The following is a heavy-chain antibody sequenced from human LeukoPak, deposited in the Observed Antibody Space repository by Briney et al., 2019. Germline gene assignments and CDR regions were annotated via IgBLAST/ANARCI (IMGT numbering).Heavy chain of an antibody. D-gene: IGHD3/OR15-3a*01. Sequence: SETLSLTCTVSGGSISNTAYYWGWIRQSPGTGLEWIGSIYYSGNTYYNASLKSQVSISIDTSKNQFSLRLTSVTAADTAVYYCARQTGSGLFILPGGQGTLVTVSS. CDR3: ARQTGSGLFILP. CDR1: GGSISNTAYY. V-gene: IGHV4-39*01. J-gene: IGHJ4*02. CDR2: IYYSGNT.